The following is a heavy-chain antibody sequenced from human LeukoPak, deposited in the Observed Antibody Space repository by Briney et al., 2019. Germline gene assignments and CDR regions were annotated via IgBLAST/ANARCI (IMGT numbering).Heavy chain of an antibody. CDR1: GGSISSGDYY. CDR2: IYYRGST. J-gene: IGHJ6*03. D-gene: IGHD2-2*01. V-gene: IGHV4-30-4*08. Sequence: SQTLSLTCTVSGGSISSGDYYWSWIRQPPGKGLEWIGYIYYRGSTYYNPSLKSRVTISVDTSKNQFSLKLSSVTAADTAVYYCATTDCSSTSCHYYYYYYMDVWGKGTTVTVSS. CDR3: ATTDCSSTSCHYYYYYYMDV.